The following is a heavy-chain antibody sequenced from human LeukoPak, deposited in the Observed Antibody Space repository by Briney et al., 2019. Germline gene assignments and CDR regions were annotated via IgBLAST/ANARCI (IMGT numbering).Heavy chain of an antibody. CDR2: IIPIFGTA. CDR1: GGTFSSYA. D-gene: IGHD6-6*01. Sequence: SVKVSCKASGGTFSSYAISWVRQAPGQGLEWMGGIIPIFGTANYAQKFQGRVTITADESTSTAYMELSSLRSEDTAVYYCARHEAFEQLSSGSMDVWGKGTTVTVSS. V-gene: IGHV1-69*01. J-gene: IGHJ6*03. CDR3: ARHEAFEQLSSGSMDV.